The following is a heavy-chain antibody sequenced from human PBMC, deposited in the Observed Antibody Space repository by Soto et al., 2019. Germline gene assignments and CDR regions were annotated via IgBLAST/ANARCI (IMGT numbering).Heavy chain of an antibody. Sequence: QLQLQESGPGLVKPSETLSLTCNVSGVSISDTSYYWGWIRQPPGKGLEWIGTIYFSGTTFYNPSLKSRHTISMDTSKTQFSPRPRSVTVADTAVYNCPRHGSYWGQGPLVAASS. V-gene: IGHV4-39*01. CDR3: PRHGSY. J-gene: IGHJ4*02. CDR2: IYFSGTT. CDR1: GVSISDTSYY.